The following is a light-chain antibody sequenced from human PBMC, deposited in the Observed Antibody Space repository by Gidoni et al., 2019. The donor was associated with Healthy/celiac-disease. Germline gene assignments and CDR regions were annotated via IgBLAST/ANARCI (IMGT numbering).Light chain of an antibody. Sequence: DIVLTQSPATLSLSPGERATLSCRASQSVSSYLAWYQQKPGQAPRLLLYEASNRATGIPARFSGSGSGTDFTLTISSLEPEDFAVYYCQQRSNWPPKYTFGQGTKLEIK. CDR3: QQRSNWPPKYT. V-gene: IGKV3-11*01. CDR1: QSVSSY. J-gene: IGKJ2*01. CDR2: EAS.